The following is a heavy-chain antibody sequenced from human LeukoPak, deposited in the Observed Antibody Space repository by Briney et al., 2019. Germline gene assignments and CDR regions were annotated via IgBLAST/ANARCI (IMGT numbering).Heavy chain of an antibody. CDR2: INHSGST. V-gene: IGHV4-34*01. CDR1: GGSFSGYY. D-gene: IGHD2-2*02. Sequence: SETLSLTCAVYGGSFSGYYWSWIRQPPGKGLEWIGEINHSGSTNYNPSLKSRVTISVDKSKNQFSLKLSSVTAADTAVYYCAREREDIVVVPAAIRRDWFDPWGQGTLVTVSS. J-gene: IGHJ5*02. CDR3: AREREDIVVVPAAIRRDWFDP.